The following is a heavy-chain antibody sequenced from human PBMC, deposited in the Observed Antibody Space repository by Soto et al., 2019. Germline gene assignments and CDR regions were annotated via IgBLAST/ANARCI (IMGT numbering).Heavy chain of an antibody. CDR3: ARGGSYYDSSGYSRGYNWFDP. V-gene: IGHV4-31*03. J-gene: IGHJ5*02. CDR2: IYYSGST. D-gene: IGHD3-22*01. CDR1: GGSISSGGYY. Sequence: PSETLSLTCTVSGGSISSGGYYWSWIRQHPGKGLEWIGYIYYSGSTYYNPSLKSRVTISVDTSKNQFSLKLSSVTAADTAVYYCARGGSYYDSSGYSRGYNWFDPWGQGTLVTVSS.